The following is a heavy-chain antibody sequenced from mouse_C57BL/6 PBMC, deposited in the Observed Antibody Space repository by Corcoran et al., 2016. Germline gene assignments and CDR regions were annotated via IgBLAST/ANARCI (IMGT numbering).Heavy chain of an antibody. CDR3: ARDHDYDDVYAMDY. Sequence: QVQLQQSGAELARPGASVKLSCKASGYTFTSYGISWVKQRTGQGLEWIGEIYPRSGNTYYNEKFKGKATLTADKSSSTAYMELRSLTSEDSAVYFCARDHDYDDVYAMDYWGQGTSVTVSS. V-gene: IGHV1-81*01. CDR1: GYTFTSYG. J-gene: IGHJ4*01. D-gene: IGHD2-4*01. CDR2: IYPRSGNT.